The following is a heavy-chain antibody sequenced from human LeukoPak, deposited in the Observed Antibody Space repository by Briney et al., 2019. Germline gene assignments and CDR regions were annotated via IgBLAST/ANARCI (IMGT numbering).Heavy chain of an antibody. J-gene: IGHJ4*02. CDR2: IYYSGST. V-gene: IGHV4-39*02. CDR1: GGSISSSSYY. Sequence: KPSETLSLTCTVSGGSISSSSYYWGWIRQPPGKGLEWIGSIYYSGSTYYNPSLKSRVTISVDTSKNQFSLKLSSVTAADTAVYYCARDRGGYGDFDYWGQGTLVTVSS. D-gene: IGHD3-16*01. CDR3: ARDRGGYGDFDY.